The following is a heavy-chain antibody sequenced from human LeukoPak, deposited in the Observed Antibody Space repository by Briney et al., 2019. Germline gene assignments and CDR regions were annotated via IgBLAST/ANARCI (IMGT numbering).Heavy chain of an antibody. CDR1: GYTFTGYY. CDR3: ERGKSPYYFDY. CDR2: INPNSGGT. J-gene: IGHJ4*02. V-gene: IGHV1-2*02. Sequence: GASVKVSCRASGYTFTGYYMHWVRQAPGQGLEWMGWINPNSGGTNYAQNFQGRVTMTRDTSISTAYMELSGLRSDDTAIYYCERGKSPYYFDYWGQGTLVTASS.